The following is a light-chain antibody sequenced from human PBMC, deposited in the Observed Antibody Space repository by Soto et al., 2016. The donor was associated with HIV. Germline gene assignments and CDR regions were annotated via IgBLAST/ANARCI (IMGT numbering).Light chain of an antibody. CDR3: QAWDRRSDHYV. CDR1: NIGSKS. Sequence: SYELTQPPSVSVAPGKTARITCGGDNIGSKSVHWYQQKPGQAPVVVVYDDSDRPSGIPERFSGSNSGSTATLSISRVEAGDEADYYCQAWDRRSDHYVFGTGTKVTVL. V-gene: IGLV3-21*03. J-gene: IGLJ1*01. CDR2: DDS.